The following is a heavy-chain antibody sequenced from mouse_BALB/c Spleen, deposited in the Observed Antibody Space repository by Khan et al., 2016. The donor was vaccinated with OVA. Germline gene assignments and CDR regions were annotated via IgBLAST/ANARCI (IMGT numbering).Heavy chain of an antibody. Sequence: VQLQQSGPELVKPGASVKMSCKASGYTFTSYVMHWVKQKPGQGLEWIGYINPYNDGTKYNEKFKGKATLTSDKSSSTSYMEISSLTSEDSAVYYCARSTYYGNPYAMDYWGQGTSVTVAS. D-gene: IGHD2-10*01. CDR1: GYTFTSYV. CDR2: INPYNDGT. J-gene: IGHJ4*01. V-gene: IGHV1S136*01. CDR3: ARSTYYGNPYAMDY.